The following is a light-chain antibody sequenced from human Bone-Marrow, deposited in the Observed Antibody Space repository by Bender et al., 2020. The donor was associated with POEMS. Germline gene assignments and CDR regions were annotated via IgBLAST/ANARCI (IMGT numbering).Light chain of an antibody. Sequence: QSALTQPRSVSGSPGQSVTISCTGTSSDIGGHDYVSWYQQHPGKAPKVMIYDVTKRPSGVPDRFSGSKSGTSASLAITGLQAEDEADYYCCSYAGSSTLIFGGGTKLTVL. V-gene: IGLV2-11*01. CDR3: CSYAGSSTLI. J-gene: IGLJ2*01. CDR1: SSDIGGHDY. CDR2: DVT.